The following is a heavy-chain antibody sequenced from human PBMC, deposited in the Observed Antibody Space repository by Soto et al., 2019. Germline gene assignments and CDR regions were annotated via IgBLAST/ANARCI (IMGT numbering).Heavy chain of an antibody. J-gene: IGHJ4*02. D-gene: IGHD3-16*02. CDR1: GDSISSRNSY. CDR2: ISYSGRT. Sequence: QVQLQESGPGLVKPSQTLSLTCTVSGDSISSRNSYWTWIRQHPGKGREWIGYISYSGRTYYYTSLKSRATISVDTSKSQFSLKLSSVTVAAADVDYCASARGFGDLSLKYWGQGTLVTVSS. V-gene: IGHV4-31*03. CDR3: ASARGFGDLSLKY.